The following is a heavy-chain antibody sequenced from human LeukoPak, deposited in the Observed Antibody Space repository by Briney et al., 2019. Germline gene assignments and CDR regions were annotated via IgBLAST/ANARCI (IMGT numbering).Heavy chain of an antibody. CDR2: IYYSGTT. CDR1: GGSISRSSRY. CDR3: ATTTIRLGY. V-gene: IGHV4-39*07. J-gene: IGHJ4*02. D-gene: IGHD1-26*01. Sequence: PSDTLSLTCTVSGGSISRSSRYWGWIRQPPGKGLERIGSIYYSGTTYYSPSLKSRVTISVDTAKNEFSLELSSVTAADTAVFYCATTTIRLGYWGEGSLVTVSS.